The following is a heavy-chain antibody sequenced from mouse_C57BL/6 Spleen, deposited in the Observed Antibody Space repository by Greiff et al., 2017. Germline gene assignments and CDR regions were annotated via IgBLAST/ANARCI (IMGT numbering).Heavy chain of an antibody. CDR3: ARLTTVVAPGYAMDY. Sequence: EVMLVESGGGLVKPGGSLKLSCAASGFTFSSYTMSWVRQTPEKRLEWVATISGGGGNTYYPDRVKGRFTISRDTAKNTLYLQMSSLMSEDTALYYCARLTTVVAPGYAMDYWGQGTSVTVSS. CDR2: ISGGGGNT. V-gene: IGHV5-9*01. CDR1: GFTFSSYT. J-gene: IGHJ4*01. D-gene: IGHD1-1*01.